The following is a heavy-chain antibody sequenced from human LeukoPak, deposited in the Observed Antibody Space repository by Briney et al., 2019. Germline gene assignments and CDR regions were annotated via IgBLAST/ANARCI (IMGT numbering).Heavy chain of an antibody. D-gene: IGHD3-22*01. J-gene: IGHJ4*02. CDR3: ARASYSYDINGWVPFDY. Sequence: PSETLSLTCTVSGVSISSYYWSWIRQPPGKGLEWIGYIYYSGSTNYNPSRKSRVTISGDTSKNQFSLRLSSVTAADTAVYYCARASYSYDINGWVPFDYWGQGTLVTVSS. CDR1: GVSISSYY. V-gene: IGHV4-59*08. CDR2: IYYSGST.